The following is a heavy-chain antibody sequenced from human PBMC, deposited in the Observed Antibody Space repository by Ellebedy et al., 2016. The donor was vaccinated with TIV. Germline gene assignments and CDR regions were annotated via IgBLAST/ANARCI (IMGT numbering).Heavy chain of an antibody. CDR3: ARSQSRGVTDY. V-gene: IGHV4-30-4*01. D-gene: IGHD3-10*01. Sequence: SETLSLTCTVSGGSISSGDYYWSWIRQPPGKGLEWIGYIYYSGSTYYNPSLKSRVTISVDTSKNQFSLKLSSVTAADTAVYYCARSQSRGVTDYWGQGTLVTVSS. CDR1: GGSISSGDYY. J-gene: IGHJ4*02. CDR2: IYYSGST.